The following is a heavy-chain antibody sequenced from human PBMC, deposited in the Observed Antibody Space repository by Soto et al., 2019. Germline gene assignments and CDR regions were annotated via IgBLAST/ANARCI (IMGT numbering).Heavy chain of an antibody. D-gene: IGHD6-13*01. CDR2: IWYDGSNK. CDR1: GFTFSSYG. J-gene: IGHJ4*02. Sequence: QVQLVESGGGVVQPGRSLRLSCAASGFTFSSYGMHWVRQAPGKGLEWVAVIWYDGSNKYYADSVKGRFTISRDNSKNTLYLQMNSLRAEDTAVYYCARDHIIAAAGAGDYWGQGTLVTVSS. CDR3: ARDHIIAAAGAGDY. V-gene: IGHV3-33*01.